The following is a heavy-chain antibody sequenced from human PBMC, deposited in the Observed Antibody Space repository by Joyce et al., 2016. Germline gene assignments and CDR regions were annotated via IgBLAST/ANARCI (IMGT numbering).Heavy chain of an antibody. CDR1: GFTFTSSA. CDR3: AKDSLRRYFDF. J-gene: IGHJ4*02. CDR2: TTYDGGDK. Sequence: VQLVESGGRVVQPGRSLRLSCAASGFTFTSSAMHWVRQAPGKGLEWVAVTTYDGGDKYYADLVKGRFTVSRDNSNNTRFLQMDSLRPEDTAIYYCAKDSLRRYFDFWGRGTLVTVSS. V-gene: IGHV3-30*18.